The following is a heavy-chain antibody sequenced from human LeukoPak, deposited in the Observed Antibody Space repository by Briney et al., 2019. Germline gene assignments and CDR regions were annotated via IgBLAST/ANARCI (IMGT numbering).Heavy chain of an antibody. CDR3: ARGTVTGTFDP. Sequence: SETLSLTCIVSGGSISNYYWSWIRQSPGTGLEWIGFIYYSGTTNYNPSLKSRVTISVDTSKNQFSLKLSSVTAADTAVYYCARGTVTGTFDPWGQGTLVTVSS. CDR1: GGSISNYY. J-gene: IGHJ5*02. D-gene: IGHD4-17*01. V-gene: IGHV4-59*01. CDR2: IYYSGTT.